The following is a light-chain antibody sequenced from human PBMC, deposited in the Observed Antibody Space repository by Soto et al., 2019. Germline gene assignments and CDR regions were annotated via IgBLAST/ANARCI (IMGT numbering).Light chain of an antibody. CDR1: QSVSNNY. J-gene: IGKJ1*01. V-gene: IGKV3-20*01. CDR3: QQYGSSPRT. CDR2: GAS. Sequence: EIGLTQSPGTLSLSPGERATLSSRASQSVSNNYVARYQQNPGQAPRLLIYGASSRATGIPDRFSGSGSGTDFTLTISRLEPEDFAVYYCQQYGSSPRTFGQGTKVEIK.